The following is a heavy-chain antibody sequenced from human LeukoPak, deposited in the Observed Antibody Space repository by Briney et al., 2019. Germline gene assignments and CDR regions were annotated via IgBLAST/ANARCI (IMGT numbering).Heavy chain of an antibody. CDR2: IYHSGST. V-gene: IGHV4-39*07. Sequence: RTSETLSLTCTVSGGSISSSSYYWGWIRQPPGKGLEWIGSIYHSGSTNYNPSLKSRVTISVDKSKNQFSLKLSSVTAADTAVYYCARAKVYGDTVYYYYGMDVWGQGTTVTVSS. CDR1: GGSISSSSYY. J-gene: IGHJ6*02. CDR3: ARAKVYGDTVYYYYGMDV. D-gene: IGHD4-17*01.